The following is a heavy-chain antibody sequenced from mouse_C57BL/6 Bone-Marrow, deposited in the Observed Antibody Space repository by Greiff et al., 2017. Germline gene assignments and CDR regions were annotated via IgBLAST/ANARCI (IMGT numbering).Heavy chain of an antibody. Sequence: QVQLQQPGAELVKPGASVKLSCKASGYTFTSYWMHWVKQRPGQGLEWIGMIHPNSGSTNYNAKFKSKATLTVDKSSSTAYMQLSSLTSEDSAVYYCARVHNWDWICDYWGQGTTRTVSS. CDR2: IHPNSGST. CDR3: ARVHNWDWICDY. V-gene: IGHV1-64*01. CDR1: GYTFTSYW. J-gene: IGHJ2*01. D-gene: IGHD4-1*02.